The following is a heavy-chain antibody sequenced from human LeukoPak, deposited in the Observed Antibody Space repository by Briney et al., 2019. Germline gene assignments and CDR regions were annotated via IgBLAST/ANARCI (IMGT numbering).Heavy chain of an antibody. D-gene: IGHD4-11*01. Sequence: GGSLRLSCAASGFTVSSNYMSWVRQAPGKGLEWVSVIYSGGSTSYADSVKGRFTISRDNSKNTLYLQMNSLRAEDMAVYYCASRATVTTDRFWFDPWGQGTLVTVSS. CDR1: GFTVSSNY. J-gene: IGHJ5*02. V-gene: IGHV3-53*01. CDR3: ASRATVTTDRFWFDP. CDR2: IYSGGST.